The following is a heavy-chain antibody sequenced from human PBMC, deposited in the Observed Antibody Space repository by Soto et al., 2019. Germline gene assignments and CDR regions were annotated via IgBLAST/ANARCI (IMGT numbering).Heavy chain of an antibody. D-gene: IGHD1-26*01. V-gene: IGHV3-23*01. CDR1: GFTFSEYA. Sequence: EVKVLESGGDLVQPGGSLRLSCVASGFTFSEYAMTWVRQAPGKGLDWVSSVSANGDITYYADSVKGRFTISRDNSNNTLLLQMNSLRAEDTALYYCARGDRGGSGSPASYYFSVLDVWGQGTTVIVSS. CDR2: VSANGDIT. CDR3: ARGDRGGSGSPASYYFSVLDV. J-gene: IGHJ6*02.